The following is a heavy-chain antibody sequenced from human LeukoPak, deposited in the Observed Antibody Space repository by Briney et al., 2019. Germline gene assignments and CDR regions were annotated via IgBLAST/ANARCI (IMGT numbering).Heavy chain of an antibody. CDR1: GFTFSSYG. V-gene: IGHV3-30*18. CDR3: AKAPYYDFWSGYYFRHYYYYYYMDV. CDR2: ISYDGSNK. J-gene: IGHJ6*03. Sequence: PGRSLRLSCAASGFTFSSYGMHWVRQAPGKGLEWVAVISYDGSNKYYADSVKGRFTISRDNSKNTLYLQMNSLRAEETAVYYCAKAPYYDFWSGYYFRHYYYYYYMDVWGKGTTVTVSS. D-gene: IGHD3-3*01.